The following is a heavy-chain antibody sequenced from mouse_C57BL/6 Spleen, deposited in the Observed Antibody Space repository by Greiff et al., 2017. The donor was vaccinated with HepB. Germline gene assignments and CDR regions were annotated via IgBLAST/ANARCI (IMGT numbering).Heavy chain of an antibody. D-gene: IGHD1-1*01. CDR2: INPNYGTT. CDR1: GYSFTDYN. V-gene: IGHV1-39*01. Sequence: VQLKESGPELVKPGASVKISCKASGYSFTDYNMNWVKQSNGKSLEWIGVINPNYGTTSYNQKFKGKATLTVDQSSSTAYMQLNSLTSEDSAVYYCARSYGSSSPYAMDYWGQGTSVTVSS. J-gene: IGHJ4*01. CDR3: ARSYGSSSPYAMDY.